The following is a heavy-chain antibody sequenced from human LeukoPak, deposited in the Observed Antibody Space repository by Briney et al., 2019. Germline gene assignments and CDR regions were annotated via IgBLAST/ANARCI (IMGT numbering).Heavy chain of an antibody. J-gene: IGHJ4*02. V-gene: IGHV4-59*12. D-gene: IGHD3-22*01. Sequence: SETLSLTCTVSGGSISSYYWSWIRQPPGKGLEWIGYIYYSGSTNYNPSLKSRVTISVDTSKNQFSLKLSSVTAADTAVYYCARGRSRYYYDSSGTSPFDYWGQGTLVTVSS. CDR3: ARGRSRYYYDSSGTSPFDY. CDR2: IYYSGST. CDR1: GGSISSYY.